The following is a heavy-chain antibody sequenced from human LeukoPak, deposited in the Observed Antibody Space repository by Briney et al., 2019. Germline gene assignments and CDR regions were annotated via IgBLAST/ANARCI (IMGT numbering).Heavy chain of an antibody. CDR2: IYYSGST. V-gene: IGHV4-39*07. J-gene: IGHJ4*02. D-gene: IGHD5-18*01. CDR3: ARGGVEEDAAMASDY. Sequence: SETLSLTCTVSGGSISSSSYYWGWIRQPPGKGLEWIGSIYYSGSTYYNPSLKSRVTISVDTSKNQFSLKLSSVTAADTAVYYCARGGVEEDAAMASDYWGQGTLVTVSS. CDR1: GGSISSSSYY.